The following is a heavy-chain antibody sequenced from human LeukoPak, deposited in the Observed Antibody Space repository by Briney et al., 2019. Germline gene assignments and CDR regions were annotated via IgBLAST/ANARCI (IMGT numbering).Heavy chain of an antibody. J-gene: IGHJ5*02. CDR3: AKDVWFGVNWFDP. CDR2: ISGSGGST. V-gene: IGHV3-23*01. Sequence: PGGSLRLSCAVSGFTFSDYYMSWVRQAPGKGLEWVSAISGSGGSTYYADSVKGRFTISRDNSKNTLYLQMNSLRAEDTAVYYCAKDVWFGVNWFDPWGQGTLVTVSS. D-gene: IGHD3-10*01. CDR1: GFTFSDYY.